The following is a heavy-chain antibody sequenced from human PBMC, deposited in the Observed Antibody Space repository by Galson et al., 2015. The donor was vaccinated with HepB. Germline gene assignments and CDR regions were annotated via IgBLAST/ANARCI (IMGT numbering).Heavy chain of an antibody. V-gene: IGHV3-30-3*01. CDR2: ISFDGSNK. CDR3: ARDRRGSGWSSFDY. CDR1: GFTFSNYA. Sequence: SLRLSCAASGFTFSNYAMHWVRQAPGKGLEWMALISFDGSNKYYAGSVKGRFTISRDSSKNTVYLQMNSLRAEDTAVYYCARDRRGSGWSSFDYWGQGTLVTVSS. D-gene: IGHD6-19*01. J-gene: IGHJ4*02.